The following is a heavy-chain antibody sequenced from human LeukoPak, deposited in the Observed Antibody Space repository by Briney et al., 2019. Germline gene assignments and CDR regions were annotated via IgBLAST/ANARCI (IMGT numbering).Heavy chain of an antibody. Sequence: SQTLSLTCTVSGGSISSGGSYWSWIRQHPGKGLQRIGYIYYSGSTYYNPSLKSRVTISVDTFKNQFSLKLSSVTAADTAVYYCAGATGGYDVTFDPWGQGTLVTVSS. V-gene: IGHV4-31*03. D-gene: IGHD5-12*01. CDR2: IYYSGST. J-gene: IGHJ5*02. CDR3: AGATGGYDVTFDP. CDR1: GGSISSGGSY.